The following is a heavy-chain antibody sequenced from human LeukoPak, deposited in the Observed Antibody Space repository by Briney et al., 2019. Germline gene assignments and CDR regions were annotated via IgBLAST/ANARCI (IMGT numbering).Heavy chain of an antibody. CDR1: GFTFSTYG. Sequence: GGSLRLSCGASGFTFSTYGMTWVRQAPGKGLEWVSGMSDSGTNTYYADSVKGRFTISRDNSKNTLYLQMNSLRAEDTAVYYCAKDDNYIRFLSWGQGTLVTVSS. J-gene: IGHJ5*02. V-gene: IGHV3-23*01. D-gene: IGHD3-16*01. CDR2: MSDSGTNT. CDR3: AKDDNYIRFLS.